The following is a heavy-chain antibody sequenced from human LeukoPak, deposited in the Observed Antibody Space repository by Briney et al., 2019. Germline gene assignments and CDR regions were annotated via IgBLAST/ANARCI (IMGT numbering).Heavy chain of an antibody. D-gene: IGHD1-1*01. CDR2: IDPSDSYT. V-gene: IGHV5-10-1*01. CDR3: ATAPVWNGDFDY. J-gene: IGHJ4*02. CDR1: GYSFTSYW. Sequence: GESLKISCKGSGYSFTSYWISWVRQMPGKGLEWMGRIDPSDSYTNYSPSFQGHVTISADKSISTAYLQWSSVKASDTAMYYCATAPVWNGDFDYWGQGTLVTVSS.